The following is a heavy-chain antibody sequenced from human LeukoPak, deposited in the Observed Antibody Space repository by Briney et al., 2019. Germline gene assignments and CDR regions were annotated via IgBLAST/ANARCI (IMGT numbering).Heavy chain of an antibody. Sequence: PGGSLRLSCAASGFTFSSHWMSWVRQAPGKGLEWVANMEQGGSAKYYVGSVKGRFTISRDNARNSLYLQMNSLRAEDTAVYYCARVRAGYYFDYWGQRTLVTVSS. CDR1: GFTFSSHW. CDR3: ARVRAGYYFDY. V-gene: IGHV3-7*01. CDR2: MEQGGSAK. J-gene: IGHJ4*02. D-gene: IGHD6-25*01.